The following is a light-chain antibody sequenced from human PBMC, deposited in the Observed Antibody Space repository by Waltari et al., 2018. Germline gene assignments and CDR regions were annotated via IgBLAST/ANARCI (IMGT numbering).Light chain of an antibody. J-gene: IGLJ1*01. CDR3: SSYMPSSGPYV. CDR2: EVT. CDR1: SSDVGAYNS. V-gene: IGLV2-14*01. Sequence: QSALTQPASVSGSPGQSITISCTGTSSDVGAYNSVSWYQQYPGKPPKLIIYEVTSRPSGVSYRFSCSKSVYTASLTISGLQAEDEADYYCSSYMPSSGPYVFGGGTRVTVL.